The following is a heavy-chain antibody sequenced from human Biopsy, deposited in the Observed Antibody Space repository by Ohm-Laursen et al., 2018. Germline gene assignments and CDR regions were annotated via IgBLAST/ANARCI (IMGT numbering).Heavy chain of an antibody. CDR3: VRGGSGSFPFDY. Sequence: SETLSLTCTVSGGSINSYYWSWMRQPAGKGLEWIGRLFTSGTTNYSPSLNNRVTMSVDTSKNQFSLRLTSVTAAATAVYYCVRGGSGSFPFDYWGPGTLVTVSS. CDR1: GGSINSYY. J-gene: IGHJ4*02. CDR2: LFTSGTT. D-gene: IGHD3-10*01. V-gene: IGHV4-4*07.